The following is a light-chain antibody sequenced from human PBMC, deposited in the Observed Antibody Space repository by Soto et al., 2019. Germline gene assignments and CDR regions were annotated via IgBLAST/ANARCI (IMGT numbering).Light chain of an antibody. V-gene: IGKV3-20*01. CDR1: QSVTGPN. CDR3: QQYGNSPGT. CDR2: GES. J-gene: IGKJ1*01. Sequence: EIVLTQSPGTLSLSPGERATLSCRASQSVTGPNLAWYQQKPGQAPRLLIHGESSRATGIPDRFSGSGSGTDFTLTISRLEPEDFAVYYCQQYGNSPGTFGQGTKVEIK.